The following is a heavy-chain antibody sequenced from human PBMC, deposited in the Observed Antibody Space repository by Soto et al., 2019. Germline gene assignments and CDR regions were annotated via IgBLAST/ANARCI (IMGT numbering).Heavy chain of an antibody. CDR2: ISSSSTI. D-gene: IGHD6-19*01. CDR3: ARKIAVAGRNWFDP. J-gene: IGHJ5*02. Sequence: EVQLVESGGGLVQPGGSLRLSCAASGFTFSSYSMNWVRQAPGKGLEWVSYISSSSTIYYADSVKGRFTISRDNAKNSLYLQMNSLRDEDTAVYYCARKIAVAGRNWFDPWGQGTLVTVSS. CDR1: GFTFSSYS. V-gene: IGHV3-48*02.